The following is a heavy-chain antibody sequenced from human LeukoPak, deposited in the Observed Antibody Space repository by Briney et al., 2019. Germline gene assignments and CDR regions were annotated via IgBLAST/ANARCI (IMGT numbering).Heavy chain of an antibody. CDR3: ARTYCENCPNPNWFDP. CDR1: GYTFSNYD. V-gene: IGHV1-8*01. CDR2: MKPVSGAS. D-gene: IGHD2-8*01. Sequence: GASVKVSCKASGYTFSNYDINWVRQAPGQGLEWVGWMKPVSGASDSAERFRGRGTLTSDLSTSTAYLELSSLTSEDTAVYFCARTYCENCPNPNWFDPWGQGTLITVSS. J-gene: IGHJ5*02.